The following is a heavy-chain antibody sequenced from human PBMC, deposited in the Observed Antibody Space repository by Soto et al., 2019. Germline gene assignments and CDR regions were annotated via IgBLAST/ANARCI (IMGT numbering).Heavy chain of an antibody. CDR1: EFTLSHYA. D-gene: IGHD2-2*01. Sequence: QVQLVESGGGVVQPGRSLRLSCVASEFTLSHYALHWVRQAPGKGLGWLAVISYDGSIKYYADSVKGRFTIARDNSKKTLDLQVTSLRPEDPAVYYCAKERGTSSNSRAYVDSWGQGTLFPGPS. CDR3: AKERGTSSNSRAYVDS. J-gene: IGHJ4*02. V-gene: IGHV3-30-3*01. CDR2: ISYDGSIK.